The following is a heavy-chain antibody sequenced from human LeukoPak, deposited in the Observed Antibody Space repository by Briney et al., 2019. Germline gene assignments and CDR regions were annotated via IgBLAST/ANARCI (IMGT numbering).Heavy chain of an antibody. D-gene: IGHD4-17*01. CDR2: IYYSGST. Sequence: SETLSLTCTVSGGSISSSSYYWGWIRQPPGKGLEWIGSIYYSGSTYYNPSLKSRVTISVDTSKNQFSLKLSSVTAADTAVYYCARVATTVTTTSFDYWGQGTLVTASS. V-gene: IGHV4-39*07. J-gene: IGHJ4*02. CDR3: ARVATTVTTTSFDY. CDR1: GGSISSSSYY.